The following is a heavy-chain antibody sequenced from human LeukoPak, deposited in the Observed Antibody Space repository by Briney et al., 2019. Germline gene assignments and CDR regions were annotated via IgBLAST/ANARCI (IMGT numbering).Heavy chain of an antibody. CDR3: ASNYDSSGYYHPSDAFDI. CDR2: INPSGGST. J-gene: IGHJ3*02. V-gene: IGHV1-46*01. CDR1: GYTFTSYY. D-gene: IGHD3-22*01. Sequence: GESLKISCKASGYTFTSYYMHWVRQAPGQGLEWMGIINPSGGSTSYAQKFQGRVTMTRDMSTSTVYMELSSLRSEDTAVYYCASNYDSSGYYHPSDAFDIWGQGTMVTVSS.